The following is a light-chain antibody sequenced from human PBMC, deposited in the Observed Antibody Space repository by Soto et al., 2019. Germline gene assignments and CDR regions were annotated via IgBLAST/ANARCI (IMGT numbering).Light chain of an antibody. CDR2: DVS. CDR3: SSYTSSSTRV. J-gene: IGLJ1*01. V-gene: IGLV2-14*01. Sequence: QSALTQPASVSGSPGQSITISCTGTSSDVGDYNYVSWYQQHPGKAPKLMIYDVSNRPSGVSNRFSGSKSGSTASLTISELQAEDEADYYCSSYTSSSTRVFGTGTKVTV. CDR1: SSDVGDYNY.